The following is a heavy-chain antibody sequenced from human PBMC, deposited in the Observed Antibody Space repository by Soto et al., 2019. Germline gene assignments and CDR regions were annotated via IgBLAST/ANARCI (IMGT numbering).Heavy chain of an antibody. Sequence: QVQLQQWGAGLLKPSETLSLTCAVYGGSFSGYYWSWIRQPPGKGLEWIGDINHSGSTNYNPSLKSQDTISVDTSKNQSALQLSSETAADTAGYFCASADGGNVFDYWGQGSPVTVSS. V-gene: IGHV4-34*01. CDR3: ASADGGNVFDY. CDR1: GGSFSGYY. CDR2: INHSGST. J-gene: IGHJ4*02. D-gene: IGHD2-15*01.